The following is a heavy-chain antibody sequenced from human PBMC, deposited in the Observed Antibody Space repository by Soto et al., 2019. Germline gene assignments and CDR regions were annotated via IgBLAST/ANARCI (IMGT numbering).Heavy chain of an antibody. J-gene: IGHJ4*02. CDR2: IYLSGST. D-gene: IGHD1-26*01. V-gene: IGHV4-4*03. CDR1: GGPLTGSTW. CDR3: ARGAPLIVGATSFDS. Sequence: QVHFQRPAQGLGNLPGTLSSTSPAPGGPLTGSTWGGWVRRPPGKGLEWIGEIYLSGSTNYNPSLKRRVTISVDKSKNQFSLKLSSVTAADTAVYYCARGAPLIVGATSFDSWGQGTLVTVSS.